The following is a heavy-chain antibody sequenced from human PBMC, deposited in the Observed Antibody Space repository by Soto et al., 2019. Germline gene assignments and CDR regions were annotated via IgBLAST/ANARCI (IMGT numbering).Heavy chain of an antibody. J-gene: IGHJ6*02. Sequence: QVQLVESGGGVVQPGRSLRLSCEASGFTFSSYAMHWVRQAPGKGLEWVAVISYDGSNKYYADSVKGRFTISRDNSKNALYLQMNSLRAEDTAVYYCERETDGMDVWGQGTTVTVSS. CDR3: ERETDGMDV. CDR1: GFTFSSYA. CDR2: ISYDGSNK. V-gene: IGHV3-30-3*01.